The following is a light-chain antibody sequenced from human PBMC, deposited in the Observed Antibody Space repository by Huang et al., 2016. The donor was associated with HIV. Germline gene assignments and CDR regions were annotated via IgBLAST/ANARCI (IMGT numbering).Light chain of an antibody. Sequence: ELLMTQSPATLSVSPGDRVSLSCRAGESIGSDLAWYQQRPGQAPRLLIYCTSTRASGVPARFSGGGSGTDFTLTITSLQSEDFVIYYCQQYNKWPYTFGLGTKLEIK. CDR2: CTS. CDR3: QQYNKWPYT. V-gene: IGKV3-15*01. CDR1: ESIGSD. J-gene: IGKJ2*01.